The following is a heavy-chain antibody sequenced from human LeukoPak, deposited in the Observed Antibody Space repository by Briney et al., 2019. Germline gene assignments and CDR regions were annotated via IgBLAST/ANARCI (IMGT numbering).Heavy chain of an antibody. CDR1: GFTFSSYW. CDR2: IKQDGSEE. D-gene: IGHD6-19*01. Sequence: GGSLRLSCAASGFTFSSYWMSWVRQAPGKGLEWVANIKQDGSEEYYVDSVRGRFTISRDNAKNSLYLQMNSLRDEDTAVYYCAKDGWRTIAVAGGDPDPFEIWGQGTMVTVSS. J-gene: IGHJ3*02. V-gene: IGHV3-7*01. CDR3: AKDGWRTIAVAGGDPDPFEI.